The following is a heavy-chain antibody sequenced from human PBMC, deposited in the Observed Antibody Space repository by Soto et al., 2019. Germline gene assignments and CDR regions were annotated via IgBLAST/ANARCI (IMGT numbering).Heavy chain of an antibody. Sequence: GGSLRLSCAASGFTFSSYAMSWVRQAPGKGLEWVSAISGSGGSTYYADSVKGRFTISRDNSKNTLYLQMNSLRAEDTAVYYCAKDRSIMITFGAPPSDYWGQGTLVTVSS. J-gene: IGHJ4*02. CDR2: ISGSGGST. CDR1: GFTFSSYA. V-gene: IGHV3-23*01. CDR3: AKDRSIMITFGAPPSDY. D-gene: IGHD3-16*01.